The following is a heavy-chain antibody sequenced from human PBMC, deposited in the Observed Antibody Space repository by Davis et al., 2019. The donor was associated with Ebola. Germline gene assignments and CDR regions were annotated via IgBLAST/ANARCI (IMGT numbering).Heavy chain of an antibody. J-gene: IGHJ3*02. V-gene: IGHV5-51*01. Sequence: PGGSLRLSCKGSGYSFTSFWIGWVRQMPGKGLEWMGIIYPTDSDTTYSPSFQGQVTISADKSISTAYLQWSSLKASDTAMYYCARRRIAAPEGDAFDIWGQGTMVTVSS. D-gene: IGHD6-13*01. CDR1: GYSFTSFW. CDR2: IYPTDSDT. CDR3: ARRRIAAPEGDAFDI.